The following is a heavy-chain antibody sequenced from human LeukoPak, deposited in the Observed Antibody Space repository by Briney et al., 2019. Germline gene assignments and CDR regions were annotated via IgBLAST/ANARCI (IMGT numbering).Heavy chain of an antibody. Sequence: ASVKVSCKASGYTFTSYDINRVRQATGQGLEWMGWMNPNSGNTAYAQKFQGRVTMTRNTSISTAYMELSSLRSEDTAVYYCARGQYSSGWDDNAFDIWGQGTMVTVSS. J-gene: IGHJ3*02. CDR1: GYTFTSYD. CDR3: ARGQYSSGWDDNAFDI. D-gene: IGHD6-19*01. V-gene: IGHV1-8*01. CDR2: MNPNSGNT.